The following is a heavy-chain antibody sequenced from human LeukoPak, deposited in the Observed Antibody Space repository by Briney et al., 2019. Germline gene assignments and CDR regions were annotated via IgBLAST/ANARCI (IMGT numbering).Heavy chain of an antibody. CDR2: IYSGGST. Sequence: GGSLRLSCAASGITVSSKYMSWVRQAPGKGLEWVSVIYSGGSTYYADSVKGRFTISRDNSKNTAYLQMNSLRAEDTAVYYCARESSGWLQLFDYWGQGTLVIVSS. V-gene: IGHV3-66*01. D-gene: IGHD5-24*01. CDR3: ARESSGWLQLFDY. J-gene: IGHJ4*02. CDR1: GITVSSKY.